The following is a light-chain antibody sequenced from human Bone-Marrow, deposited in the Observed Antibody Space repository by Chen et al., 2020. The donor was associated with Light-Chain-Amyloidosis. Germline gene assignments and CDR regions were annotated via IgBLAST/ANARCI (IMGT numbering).Light chain of an antibody. CDR3: SSYTITNTLV. Sequence: QSALTQPASVSGSPGQSTTISCTGTSSDVGGDTHVSRYQQHPDKAPKLMIYEVTNRPSWVPDRFSGSKSDNTASLTISGLQTEDEADYFCSSYTITNTLVFGSGTRVTVL. CDR1: SSDVGGDTH. CDR2: EVT. V-gene: IGLV2-14*01. J-gene: IGLJ1*01.